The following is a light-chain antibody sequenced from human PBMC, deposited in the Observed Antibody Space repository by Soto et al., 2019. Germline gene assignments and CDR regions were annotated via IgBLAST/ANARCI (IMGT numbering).Light chain of an antibody. CDR1: NIGSQS. V-gene: IGLV3-21*02. Sequence: SYELAQPPSVSVAPGQTARITCGGNNIGSQSVHWYQQKPGQAPVLVVYDDADRPSGVPERFSGSKSGNMATLTISRVEARDEAAYYCQVCESNSVFVFGIGTKVTVL. CDR2: DDA. J-gene: IGLJ1*01. CDR3: QVCESNSVFV.